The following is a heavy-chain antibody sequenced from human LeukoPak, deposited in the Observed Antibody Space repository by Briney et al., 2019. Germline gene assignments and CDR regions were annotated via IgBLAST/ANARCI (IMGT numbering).Heavy chain of an antibody. CDR2: IRYDGSNK. D-gene: IGHD2-15*01. Sequence: GGSLRLSCAASGFTFDDYAMHWVRQAPGKGLEWVAFIRYDGSNKYYADSVKGRFTISRDNSKNTLYLQMNSLRAEDTAVYYCANSAGLVAANDYWGQGTLVTVSS. CDR3: ANSAGLVAANDY. V-gene: IGHV3-30*02. J-gene: IGHJ4*02. CDR1: GFTFDDYA.